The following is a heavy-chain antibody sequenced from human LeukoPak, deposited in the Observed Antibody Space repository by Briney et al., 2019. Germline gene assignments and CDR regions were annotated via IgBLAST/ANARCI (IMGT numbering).Heavy chain of an antibody. CDR3: ARVPDITARPCDT. J-gene: IGHJ5*02. V-gene: IGHV4-34*01. Sequence: SETLSLTCAVYGGSFSGYYWTLFRQTPGKGLVWIGEISHTGLTGSNPSLKSRVTIIVDSSKKQFSLRMTSVTAADTGVYYCARVPDITARPCDTWGPGTQVTVSS. CDR1: GGSFSGYY. CDR2: ISHTGLT. D-gene: IGHD1-1*01.